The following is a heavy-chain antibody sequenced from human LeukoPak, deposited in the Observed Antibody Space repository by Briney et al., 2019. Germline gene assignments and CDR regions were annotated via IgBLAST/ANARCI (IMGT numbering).Heavy chain of an antibody. CDR1: GFTFNSYG. CDR2: ISYDGSNK. CDR3: AKDRMTGYFDY. Sequence: PGRSLRLSCAASGFTFNSYGMHWVRQAPGKGLEWVAFISYDGSNKYYADSVKGRFTISRDNSKNTLYLQMNSLRAEDTAVYYCAKDRMTGYFDYWGQGTLVTVSS. V-gene: IGHV3-30*18. D-gene: IGHD2-8*01. J-gene: IGHJ4*02.